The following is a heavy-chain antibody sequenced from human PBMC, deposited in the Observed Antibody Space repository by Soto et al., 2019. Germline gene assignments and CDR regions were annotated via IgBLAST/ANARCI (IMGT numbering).Heavy chain of an antibody. J-gene: IGHJ5*02. D-gene: IGHD1-1*01. CDR3: AREERKTGTPKFDP. CDR1: GGSFSGYY. V-gene: IGHV4-34*01. CDR2: INHSGST. Sequence: PSETLSLTCAVYGGSFSGYYWSWIRQPPGKGLEWIGEINHSGSTNYNPSLKSRVTISVDTSKNQFSLKLSSVTAADTAVYYCAREERKTGTPKFDPWGQGTLVTVSS.